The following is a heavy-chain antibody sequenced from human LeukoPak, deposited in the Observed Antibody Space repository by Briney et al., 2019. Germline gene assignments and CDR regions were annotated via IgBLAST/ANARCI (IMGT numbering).Heavy chain of an antibody. J-gene: IGHJ6*03. D-gene: IGHD2-15*01. CDR3: ARDRERYRNYYYSMDV. CDR1: GYTFTSHG. V-gene: IGHV1-18*04. CDR2: TSTYNVNT. Sequence: ASVKVSCKASGYTFTSHGITWVRQAPGQGLEWMGWTSTYNVNTNYAQKLQGRVTMTTDTSTSTAYVERSGLISDDTAVYFCARDRERYRNYYYSMDVWGIGTTVTVSS.